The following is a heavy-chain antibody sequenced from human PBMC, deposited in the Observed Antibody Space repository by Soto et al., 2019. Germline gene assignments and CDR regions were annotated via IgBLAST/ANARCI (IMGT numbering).Heavy chain of an antibody. Sequence: GGSLRLSCAASGFTFSSYAMSWVRQAPGKGLEWVSAISGSGGSTYYADSVKGRFTISRDNSKNTLYLQMNSLRAEDTAVYYCARLFISVAGTRNWFYPWGQGTLVTVYS. V-gene: IGHV3-23*01. CDR3: ARLFISVAGTRNWFYP. D-gene: IGHD6-19*01. CDR1: GFTFSSYA. CDR2: ISGSGGST. J-gene: IGHJ5*02.